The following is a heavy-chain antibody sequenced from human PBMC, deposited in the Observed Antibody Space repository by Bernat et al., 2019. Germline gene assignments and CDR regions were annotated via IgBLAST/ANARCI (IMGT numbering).Heavy chain of an antibody. D-gene: IGHD3-9*01. J-gene: IGHJ4*02. CDR3: TSDYDILTGYYPDDYY. CDR1: GFTFSNYA. Sequence: EVQLLESGGGLVQPGGSLRLSCVGSGFTFSNYAMSWVRQAPGKGLEWVSAISGSGYSTYYADSVKGRFTISRDNSKNTLFLQMNSLRAEDTAVYYCTSDYDILTGYYPDDYYWGQGTLVTVSS. CDR2: ISGSGYST. V-gene: IGHV3-23*01.